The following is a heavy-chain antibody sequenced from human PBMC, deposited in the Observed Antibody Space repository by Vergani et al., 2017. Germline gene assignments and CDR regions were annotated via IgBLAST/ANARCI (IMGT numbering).Heavy chain of an antibody. J-gene: IGHJ6*02. V-gene: IGHV4-31*03. CDR1: GGSISSGGYY. CDR2: IYYSGST. Sequence: QVQLQESGPGLVKPSQTLSLTCTVSGGSISSGGYYWSWIRQHPGKGLEWIGYIYYSGSTYYNPSLKSRVTISVDTSKNQFSLKLSYVTAADTAVYYCAGRGGQWLGLYYGMDVWGQGTTVTVSS. CDR3: AGRGGQWLGLYYGMDV. D-gene: IGHD6-19*01.